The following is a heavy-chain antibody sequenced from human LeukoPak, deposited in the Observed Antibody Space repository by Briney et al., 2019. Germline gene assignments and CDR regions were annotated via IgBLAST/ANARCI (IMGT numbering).Heavy chain of an antibody. CDR1: GGSFSGYY. D-gene: IGHD2-8*01. CDR3: ARGRAIVLMVYATKKNWFDP. CDR2: INHSGST. J-gene: IGHJ5*02. V-gene: IGHV4-34*01. Sequence: PSETLSLTCAVYGGSFSGYYWSCIRQPPGKGLEWIGEINHSGSTNYNPSLKSPVTISVYTSKNQFSLKLKSVPAADPAVYYCARGRAIVLMVYATKKNWFDPWGQGTLVTVSS.